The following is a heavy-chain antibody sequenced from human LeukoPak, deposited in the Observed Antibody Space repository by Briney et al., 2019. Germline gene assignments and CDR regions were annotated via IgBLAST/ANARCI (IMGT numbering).Heavy chain of an antibody. V-gene: IGHV1-8*01. J-gene: IGHJ6*02. Sequence: ASVKVSFKASGYTFTIYDINWVRQATGQGLEWMGWMNPNSGNTGYAQKFQGRVTMTRNTSISTAYVELSSLRSEDTAVYYCARGQPGFPYYYYGMDVWGQGTTVTVSS. CDR3: ARGQPGFPYYYYGMDV. CDR1: GYTFTIYD. D-gene: IGHD1-14*01. CDR2: MNPNSGNT.